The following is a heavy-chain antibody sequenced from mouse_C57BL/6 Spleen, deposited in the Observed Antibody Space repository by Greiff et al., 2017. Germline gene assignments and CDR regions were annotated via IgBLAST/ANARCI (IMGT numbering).Heavy chain of an antibody. D-gene: IGHD2-2*01. CDR1: GYAFSSYW. CDR3: ARERWLRRQYYYAMDY. Sequence: VQLQQSGAELVKPGASVKISCKASGYAFSSYWMNWVKQRPGKGLEGIGQIYPGDGDTNYNGKFKGKATLTADKSSSTAYMQLSSLTSEDSAVYFCARERWLRRQYYYAMDYWGQGTSVTVSS. V-gene: IGHV1-80*01. J-gene: IGHJ4*01. CDR2: IYPGDGDT.